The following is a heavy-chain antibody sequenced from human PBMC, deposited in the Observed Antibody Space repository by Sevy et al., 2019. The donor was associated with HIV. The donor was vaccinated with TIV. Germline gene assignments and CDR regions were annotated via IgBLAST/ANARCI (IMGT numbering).Heavy chain of an antibody. D-gene: IGHD3-22*01. CDR1: GGSVNSGSYY. V-gene: IGHV4-61*01. CDR3: AREINYYDSSAYLYYFDY. J-gene: IGHJ4*02. Sequence: SETLSLTCTVSGGSVNSGSYYWSCIRQPPGKGLEWIGYIYYSGNTNYNPSLKSRVTISVDTSKNQFSLKLSSVTAADTAVYYCAREINYYDSSAYLYYFDYWGQGTLVTVSS. CDR2: IYYSGNT.